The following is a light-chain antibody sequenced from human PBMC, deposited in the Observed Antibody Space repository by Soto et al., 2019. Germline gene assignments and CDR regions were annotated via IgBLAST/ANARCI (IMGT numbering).Light chain of an antibody. Sequence: EIVLTQSPATLSLSPGERATLSCRASQNVSTYLAWYQQKPGQAPRLLIYDASNRATGIPARFSGSGSGTDFTLTIGGLEPEDFAVYYWQQRTNWLTFGPGTKVDIK. J-gene: IGKJ3*01. CDR2: DAS. CDR3: QQRTNWLT. CDR1: QNVSTY. V-gene: IGKV3-11*01.